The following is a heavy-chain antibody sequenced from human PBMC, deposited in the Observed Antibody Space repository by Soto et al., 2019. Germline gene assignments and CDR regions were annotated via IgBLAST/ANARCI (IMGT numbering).Heavy chain of an antibody. CDR2: ISAYNGNT. V-gene: IGHV1-18*01. Sequence: GASVKVSCKASGYTFTSYVISWVRQAPGQGLEWMGWISAYNGNTNYAQKLQGRVTMTTDTSTSTAYMELRSLRSDDTAVYYCAREWRWFGELSQKDYYYYGMDVWGQGTTVTVSS. CDR3: AREWRWFGELSQKDYYYYGMDV. D-gene: IGHD3-10*01. CDR1: GYTFTSYV. J-gene: IGHJ6*02.